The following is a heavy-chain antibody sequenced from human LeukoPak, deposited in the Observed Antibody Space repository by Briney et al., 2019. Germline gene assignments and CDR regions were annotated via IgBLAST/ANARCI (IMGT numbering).Heavy chain of an antibody. V-gene: IGHV4-34*01. D-gene: IGHD7-27*01. J-gene: IGHJ6*03. Sequence: SETLSLTCAVYGGSFSGYYWSWIREPPGKGLEWIGEINHSGSTNYNPSLKSRVTISVDTSKNQFSLKLSSVTAADTAVYYCARGGWGFGNYYYYYMAVWGKGTTVTVSS. CDR1: GGSFSGYY. CDR2: INHSGST. CDR3: ARGGWGFGNYYYYYMAV.